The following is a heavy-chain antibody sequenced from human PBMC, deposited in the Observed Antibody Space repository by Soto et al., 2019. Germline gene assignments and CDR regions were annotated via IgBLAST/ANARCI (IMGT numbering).Heavy chain of an antibody. CDR1: GFIFSSYG. J-gene: IGHJ2*01. D-gene: IGHD4-17*01. CDR2: IWYDGTNK. V-gene: IGHV3-33*01. CDR3: ARGPTTTGTTWEDWYFDL. Sequence: QVQLVESGGGVVQPGRSRRLACATSGFIFSSYGMHWVRQGPGKGLEWVAVIWYDGTNKYYADSVNGRFTISRDDSKNTLDLRMNSHRADDTAVYYCARGPTTTGTTWEDWYFDLWGRGTLVTVSS.